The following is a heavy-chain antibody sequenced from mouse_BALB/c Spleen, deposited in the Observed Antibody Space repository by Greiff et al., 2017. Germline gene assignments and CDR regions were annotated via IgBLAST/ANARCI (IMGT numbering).Heavy chain of an antibody. CDR2: ISYSGST. Sequence: EVKVEESGPGLVKPSQSLSLTCTVSGYSITSDYAWNWLRPFPGNKLEWMGYISYSGSTSYNPSLKSRISITRDTSKNQFFLQLNSVTTEDTATYYCARWGLPGKLGAMDYWGQGTSVTVSS. CDR3: ARWGLPGKLGAMDY. J-gene: IGHJ4*01. V-gene: IGHV3-2*02. D-gene: IGHD2-10*01. CDR1: GYSITSDYA.